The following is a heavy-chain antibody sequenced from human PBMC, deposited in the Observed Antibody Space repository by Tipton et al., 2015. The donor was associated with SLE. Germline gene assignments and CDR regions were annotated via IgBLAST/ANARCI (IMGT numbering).Heavy chain of an antibody. D-gene: IGHD6-19*01. CDR1: GGSFSGYY. Sequence: TLSLTCAVYGGSFSGYYWSWIRQSPGKGLEWIGEINHSGSTNYNPSLKSRVTISVDTSKNQFSLKLSSVTAADTAVYYCARDGVAVPGPYFEYWGQGTLVTVSS. CDR2: INHSGST. CDR3: ARDGVAVPGPYFEY. V-gene: IGHV4-34*01. J-gene: IGHJ4*02.